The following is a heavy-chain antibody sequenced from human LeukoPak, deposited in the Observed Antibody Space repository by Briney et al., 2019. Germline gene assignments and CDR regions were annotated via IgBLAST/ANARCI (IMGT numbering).Heavy chain of an antibody. Sequence: GASVKVSCKASGYTFSDYYIPWVRRTPGQGLEYMGWINPNSGGTNYAQKFQGRVTMTRDTSISTAYMELSRLRSDYTAVYYCSRDLYQWLPSTRPRDYYYYMAVSGEGTTVTVSS. CDR3: SRDLYQWLPSTRPRDYYYYMAV. J-gene: IGHJ6*03. V-gene: IGHV1-2*02. CDR1: GYTFSDYY. D-gene: IGHD6-19*01. CDR2: INPNSGGT.